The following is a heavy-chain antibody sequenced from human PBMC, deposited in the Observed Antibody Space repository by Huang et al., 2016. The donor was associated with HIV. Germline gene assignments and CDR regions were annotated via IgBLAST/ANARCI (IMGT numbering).Heavy chain of an antibody. J-gene: IGHJ4*02. CDR1: GGSITDSNYY. CDR2: IYYSGDT. CDR3: ARHFGSWSGYFDS. V-gene: IGHV4-39*01. Sequence: QLQLQESGPGLVRPSETLSLICTVSGGSITDSNYYWGWIRQPPGKGLEWIGRIYYSGDTDDNPSIKRRVTMAVDTSKNRFSLDIRSVAVADTAIYYCARHFGSWSGYFDSWGQGTLVPVSS. D-gene: IGHD3-10*01.